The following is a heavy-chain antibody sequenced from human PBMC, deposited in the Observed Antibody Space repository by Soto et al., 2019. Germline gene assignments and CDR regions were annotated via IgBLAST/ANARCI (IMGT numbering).Heavy chain of an antibody. J-gene: IGHJ5*02. CDR1: GFTFSDYW. Sequence: VQLVESGGGLVQRGGSLRLSCAASGFTFSDYWMHWVRQAPGKGPVWLSRINGDGSNTNHAHFVKGRFTISRDNAKNRLYLQINSLRAEDTAVYYCVRSMTTLTIDWLDPWGRGTQVTVSS. D-gene: IGHD4-17*01. V-gene: IGHV3-74*01. CDR3: VRSMTTLTIDWLDP. CDR2: INGDGSNT.